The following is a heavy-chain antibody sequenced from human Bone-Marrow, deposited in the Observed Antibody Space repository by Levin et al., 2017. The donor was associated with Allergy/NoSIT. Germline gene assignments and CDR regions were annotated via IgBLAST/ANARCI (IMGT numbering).Heavy chain of an antibody. CDR1: GFTFSSYG. D-gene: IGHD3-22*01. V-gene: IGHV3-30*18. CDR2: ISYDGSNK. J-gene: IGHJ6*02. CDR3: AKDEHSSGYYSYYYYYYGMDV. Sequence: PGGSLRLSCAASGFTFSSYGMHWVRQAPGKGLEWVAVISYDGSNKYYADSVKGRFTISRDNSKNTLYLQMNSLRAEDTAVYYCAKDEHSSGYYSYYYYYYGMDVWGQGTTVTVSS.